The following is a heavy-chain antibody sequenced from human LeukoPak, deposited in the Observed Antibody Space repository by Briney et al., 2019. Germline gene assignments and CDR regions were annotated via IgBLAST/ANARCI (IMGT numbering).Heavy chain of an antibody. CDR3: ARGGDCYGSGSYYFGIDG. Sequence: PSQTLSLTCTVSGGSISSGGYYWSWIRQHPGKGLEWIGYIYYSGSIYYNPSLKSRVTISVDTSKNQFSLKLSSVSAAETAVYYRARGGDCYGSGSYYFGIDGRGKGTTVTV. CDR1: GGSISSGGYY. J-gene: IGHJ6*04. V-gene: IGHV4-31*03. CDR2: IYYSGSI. D-gene: IGHD3-10*01.